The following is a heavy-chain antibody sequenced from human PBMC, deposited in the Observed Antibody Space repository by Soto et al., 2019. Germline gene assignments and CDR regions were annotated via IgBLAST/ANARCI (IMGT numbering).Heavy chain of an antibody. V-gene: IGHV4-30-4*01. CDR2: IYYSGST. D-gene: IGHD3-3*01. Sequence: SETLSLTCTVSGGSISSGYYYWSWIRQPPGKGLEWIGYIYYSGSTYYNPSLKSRVTISVDTSKKQFSLKMSSVTAADAAVEYCASEGVRDFCSRYAKWFDPWGQGNLLTVSS. CDR1: GGSISSGYYY. CDR3: ASEGVRDFCSRYAKWFDP. J-gene: IGHJ5*02.